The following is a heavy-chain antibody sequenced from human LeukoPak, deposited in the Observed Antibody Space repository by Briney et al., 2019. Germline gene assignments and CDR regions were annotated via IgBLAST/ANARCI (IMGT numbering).Heavy chain of an antibody. D-gene: IGHD6-13*01. CDR1: GGSFGGYY. CDR3: ARSRIAAVSGGYFDY. Sequence: SETLSLTCAVYGGSFGGYYWSWIRQPPGKGLEWIGEINDSGSSNYIPSLKSRVTISVDRSKNQFSLKLSSVTAADTAVYYCARSRIAAVSGGYFDYWGQGTLVTVSS. J-gene: IGHJ4*02. V-gene: IGHV4-34*01. CDR2: INDSGSS.